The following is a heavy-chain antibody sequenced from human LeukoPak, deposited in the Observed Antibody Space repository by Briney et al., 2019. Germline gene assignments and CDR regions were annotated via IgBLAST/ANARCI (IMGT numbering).Heavy chain of an antibody. CDR2: IPYDGSKK. D-gene: IGHD2-2*01. Sequence: GGSLRLSCAASGFTFSSYGMHWVRQAPGKGLEWVAFIPYDGSKKYYADFVKGRFTISRDNSKNTLYLQMNSLRAEDTAVYYCAKDHCSSTGCDGSPGYWGQGALVTVSS. V-gene: IGHV3-30*02. J-gene: IGHJ4*02. CDR3: AKDHCSSTGCDGSPGY. CDR1: GFTFSSYG.